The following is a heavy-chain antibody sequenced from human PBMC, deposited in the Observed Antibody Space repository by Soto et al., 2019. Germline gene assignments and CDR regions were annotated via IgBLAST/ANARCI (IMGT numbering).Heavy chain of an antibody. D-gene: IGHD2-8*02. CDR3: AKGRFERAPVLFDY. CDR2: ISYDGSNK. V-gene: IGHV3-30*18. Sequence: SLRLSCAASGFTFSSYGMHWVRQAPGKGLEWVAVISYDGSNKYYADSVKGRFTISRDNSKNTLYLQMNSLRAEDTAVYYCAKGRFERAPVLFDYWGQGTLVTVSS. CDR1: GFTFSSYG. J-gene: IGHJ4*02.